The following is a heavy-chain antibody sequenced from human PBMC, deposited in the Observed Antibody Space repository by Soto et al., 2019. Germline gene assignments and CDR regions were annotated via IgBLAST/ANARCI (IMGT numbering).Heavy chain of an antibody. CDR2: ISYDGSNK. CDR1: GFTFSSYA. J-gene: IGHJ4*02. D-gene: IGHD4-4*01. Sequence: GGSLRLSCAASGFTFSSYAMHWVRQAPGKGLEWVAVISYDGSNKYYADSVKGRFTISRDNSKNTLYLQMNSLRAEDTAVYYCARDLGSTVTEGYFDYWGQGT. V-gene: IGHV3-30-3*01. CDR3: ARDLGSTVTEGYFDY.